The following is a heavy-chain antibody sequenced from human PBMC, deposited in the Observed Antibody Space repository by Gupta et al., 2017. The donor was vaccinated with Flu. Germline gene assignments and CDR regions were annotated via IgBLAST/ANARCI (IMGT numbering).Heavy chain of an antibody. V-gene: IGHV1-8*01. CDR1: GYTFTSYD. D-gene: IGHD4-11*01. J-gene: IGHJ6*02. CDR3: ARAENDYRDYYYYYGMDV. Sequence: QVQLVQSGAEVKKPGASVKVSCKASGYTFTSYDINWVRQATGQGLEWMGWMNPNSGNTGYAQKFQGRVTMTRNTSISTAYMELSSLRSEDTAVYYCARAENDYRDYYYYYGMDVWGQGTTVTVSS. CDR2: MNPNSGNT.